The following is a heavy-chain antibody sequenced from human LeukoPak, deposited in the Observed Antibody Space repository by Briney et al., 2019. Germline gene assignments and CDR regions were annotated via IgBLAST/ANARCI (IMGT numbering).Heavy chain of an antibody. CDR1: GFTFSSYS. J-gene: IGHJ4*02. CDR3: ARVLRYFDWLIPDSRRRGPPDY. Sequence: GGSLRLSCAASGFTFSSYSMNWVRQAPGKGLEWVSYISSSGSTIYYADSVKGRFTISRDNAKNSLYLQMNSLRAEDTAVYYCARVLRYFDWLIPDSRRRGPPDYWGQGTLVTVSS. CDR2: ISSSGSTI. V-gene: IGHV3-48*04. D-gene: IGHD3-9*01.